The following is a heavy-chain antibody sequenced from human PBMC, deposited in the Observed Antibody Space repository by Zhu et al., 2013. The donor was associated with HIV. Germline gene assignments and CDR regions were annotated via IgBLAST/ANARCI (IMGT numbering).Heavy chain of an antibody. Sequence: QVQLVQSGADVKKPGASVRVSCKASGYTFIDYDINWVRQATGQGLEWMGWMNPNSGNTGYAQKFQGRVTITRNTSINTAYMELSSLRSEDTAVYFCVRDPLGFLEWSSMDVWGQGTTVTVSS. CDR1: GYTFIDYD. CDR2: MNPNSGNT. D-gene: IGHD3-3*01. J-gene: IGHJ6*02. V-gene: IGHV1-8*03. CDR3: VRDPLGFLEWSSMDV.